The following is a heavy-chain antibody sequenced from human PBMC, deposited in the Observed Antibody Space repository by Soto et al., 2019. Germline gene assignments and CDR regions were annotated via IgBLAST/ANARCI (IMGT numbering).Heavy chain of an antibody. D-gene: IGHD2-21*02. CDR2: IGTRSDI. V-gene: IGHV3-21*01. Sequence: GGSLRLSCVASGFTFSTYSMNWVRQAPGKGLEWVSTIGTRSDIYYAESVKGRFTISRDNAKNSLSLQMNSLRVEDTAVYYCAREETAWPLAYGLDVWGQGTAVTVSS. CDR3: AREETAWPLAYGLDV. J-gene: IGHJ6*02. CDR1: GFTFSTYS.